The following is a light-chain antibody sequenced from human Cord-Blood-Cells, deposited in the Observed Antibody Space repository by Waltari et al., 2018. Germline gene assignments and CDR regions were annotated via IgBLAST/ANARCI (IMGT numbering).Light chain of an antibody. CDR2: DVS. Sequence: SVSGSPGQSITISCTGTSSDVGGYNYVSWYQQHPGKAPKLMIYDVSNRPSGVSNRFSGSKSGNTASLTISGLQAEDEADYYCSSYTSSSTWVFGGGTKLTVL. CDR1: SSDVGGYNY. J-gene: IGLJ3*02. CDR3: SSYTSSSTWV. V-gene: IGLV2-14*04.